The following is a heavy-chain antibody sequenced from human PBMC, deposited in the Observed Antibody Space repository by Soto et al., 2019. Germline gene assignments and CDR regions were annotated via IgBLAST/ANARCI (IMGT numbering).Heavy chain of an antibody. D-gene: IGHD4-17*01. Sequence: SVKVSCKASGGTFNSYAISWVRQAPGQGLEWMGGIIPIFGTANYAQKFQGRVTITADESTSTAYMELSSLRSEDTAVYYCARAPLYGDYVSWKLYGMDVWGQGTTVTVSS. CDR2: IIPIFGTA. CDR3: ARAPLYGDYVSWKLYGMDV. J-gene: IGHJ6*02. V-gene: IGHV1-69*13. CDR1: GGTFNSYA.